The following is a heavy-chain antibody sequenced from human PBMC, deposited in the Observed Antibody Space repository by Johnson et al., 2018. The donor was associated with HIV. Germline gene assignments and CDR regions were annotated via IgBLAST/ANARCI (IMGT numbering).Heavy chain of an antibody. D-gene: IGHD6-6*01. Sequence: ESGGGVVRPGGSLRLSCAASGFTFSDYYMSWIRQPPGRGLEWVSSISGSPDTIYYTDSVKARFTISRDNSKNTLYLKMKSRRAEDTAVYYFARGGYSSSPFDAFDIWGQGTMVTVSS. CDR2: ISGSPDTI. J-gene: IGHJ3*02. CDR1: GFTFSDYY. CDR3: ARGGYSSSPFDAFDI. V-gene: IGHV3-11*04.